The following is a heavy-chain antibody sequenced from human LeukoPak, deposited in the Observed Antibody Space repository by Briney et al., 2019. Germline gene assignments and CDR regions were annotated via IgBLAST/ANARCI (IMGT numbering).Heavy chain of an antibody. CDR2: IIPVLGVS. CDR3: TREGVYAPDGSGYHRDAFDI. J-gene: IGHJ3*02. V-gene: IGHV1-69*04. D-gene: IGHD3-22*01. CDR1: GYTFTSYY. Sequence: ASVKVSCKASGYTFTSYYMHWVRQAPGQGLEWMGRIIPVLGVSNFARTFQGRVTITADNSTNTAHMELSRLESGDTAVYYCTREGVYAPDGSGYHRDAFDIWGQGTVVIVSS.